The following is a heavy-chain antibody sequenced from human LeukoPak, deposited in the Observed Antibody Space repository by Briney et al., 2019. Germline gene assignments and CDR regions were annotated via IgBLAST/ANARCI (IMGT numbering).Heavy chain of an antibody. CDR1: GFTYPNYA. V-gene: IGHV3-30*04. Sequence: GGSLRLSCAPSGFTYPNYAMHWVRQAPGKGLEWLSLISYDGSNKYYADSVKGRFTISRDNSKNTLYLQMSSLRAEDTAVYYCARDASISARDYYYGMDVWGQGTTVTVSS. CDR2: ISYDGSNK. CDR3: ARDASISARDYYYGMDV. D-gene: IGHD6-6*01. J-gene: IGHJ6*02.